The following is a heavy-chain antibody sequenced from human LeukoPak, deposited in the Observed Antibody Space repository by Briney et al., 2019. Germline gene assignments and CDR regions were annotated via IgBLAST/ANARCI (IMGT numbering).Heavy chain of an antibody. D-gene: IGHD3-22*01. J-gene: IGHJ4*02. CDR3: ARVPNYYDSSGYRRNIYFDY. CDR2: ISYSGST. V-gene: IGHV4-59*01. Sequence: SETLSLTCTVSGGSISSYYWSWIRQPPGKGLEWIGYISYSGSTNYNPSLKSRVTISVDMSKNQFSLKLSSVTAADTAVYYCARVPNYYDSSGYRRNIYFDYWGQGTLVTVSS. CDR1: GGSISSYY.